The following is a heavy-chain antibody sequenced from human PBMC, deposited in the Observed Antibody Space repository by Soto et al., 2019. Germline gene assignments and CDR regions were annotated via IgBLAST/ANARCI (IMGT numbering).Heavy chain of an antibody. CDR3: ARHAWNYGENYCYGMEF. CDR2: IYPCDSDT. Sequence: GESLKISCKGSVYSFTSYCIGWLRQMPVKGLEWMGIIYPCDSDTRYSPSFQGQVTISADKSISTAYMQWSSLKASDTPMYYCARHAWNYGENYCYGMEFWAQGTTVTVSS. V-gene: IGHV5-51*01. CDR1: VYSFTSYC. D-gene: IGHD1-7*01. J-gene: IGHJ6*01.